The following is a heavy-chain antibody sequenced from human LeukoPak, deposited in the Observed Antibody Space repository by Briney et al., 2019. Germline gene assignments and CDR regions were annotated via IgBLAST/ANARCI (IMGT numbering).Heavy chain of an antibody. CDR3: ARQLETTGGWFDP. J-gene: IGHJ5*02. CDR1: GYTFTGYY. Sequence: ASVKVSCKASGYTFTGYYMHWVRQAPGQGLEWMGWINPNSGGTNYAQKFQGRVTMTRDTSIGTAYMELSRLRSDDTAVYYCARQLETTGGWFDPWGQGTLVTVSS. V-gene: IGHV1-2*02. D-gene: IGHD1-1*01. CDR2: INPNSGGT.